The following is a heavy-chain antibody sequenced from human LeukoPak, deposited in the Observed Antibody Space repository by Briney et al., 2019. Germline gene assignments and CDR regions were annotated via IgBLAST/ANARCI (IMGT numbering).Heavy chain of an antibody. Sequence: GGSLRLSCAASGFSFSGHAMHWVRQAPGQGLDWVAVISYEGSNKYTTDSVKGRFTISRDNSKNTLYLQMNSLRAEDTAVYYCAKGEYYDSSGYFDYWGQGTLVTVSS. V-gene: IGHV3-30*12. J-gene: IGHJ4*02. D-gene: IGHD3-22*01. CDR2: ISYEGSNK. CDR3: AKGEYYDSSGYFDY. CDR1: GFSFSGHA.